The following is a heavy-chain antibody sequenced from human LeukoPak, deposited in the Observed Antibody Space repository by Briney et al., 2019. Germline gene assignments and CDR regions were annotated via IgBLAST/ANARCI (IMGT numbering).Heavy chain of an antibody. CDR3: AREGFGYDSSGYYQGGFDY. CDR2: SSGSGGST. D-gene: IGHD3-22*01. Sequence: PGGSLRLSCAASGFTFSSYGMSWVRQAPGKGLEWVSASSGSGGSTYYADSVKGRFTISRDNSKNTLYLQMNSLRAEDTAVYYCAREGFGYDSSGYYQGGFDYWGQGTLVTVSS. V-gene: IGHV3-23*01. J-gene: IGHJ4*02. CDR1: GFTFSSYG.